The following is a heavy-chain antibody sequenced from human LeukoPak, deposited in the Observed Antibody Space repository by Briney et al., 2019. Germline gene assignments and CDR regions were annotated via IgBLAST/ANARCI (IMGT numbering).Heavy chain of an antibody. J-gene: IGHJ4*02. D-gene: IGHD4-11*01. CDR2: IYSADST. V-gene: IGHV3-53*01. CDR1: GFTVSSNY. CDR3: ARDLVGYSDYGGLDY. Sequence: GGSLRLSCAASGFTVSSNYMSWVRQAPGKGLEWVSVIYSADSTYYADSVKGRFTISRDNAKNSLYLQMNSLRAEDTAVHYCARDLVGYSDYGGLDYWGQGTLVTVSS.